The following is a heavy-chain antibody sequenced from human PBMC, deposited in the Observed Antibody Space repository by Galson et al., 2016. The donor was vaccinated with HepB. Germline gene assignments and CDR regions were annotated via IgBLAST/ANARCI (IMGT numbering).Heavy chain of an antibody. V-gene: IGHV4-4*02. J-gene: IGHJ4*02. D-gene: IGHD4-11*01. CDR3: ARQKAVTGHFDY. Sequence: SLTCAVSGGSIISTNWWSWVRQPPGKGLEWIGEIYHSGGTNYNPSLESRVTISVDKSKNQFSLKLSSVTAADTAVYYCARQKAVTGHFDYWGQGTLVTVSS. CDR2: IYHSGGT. CDR1: GGSIISTNW.